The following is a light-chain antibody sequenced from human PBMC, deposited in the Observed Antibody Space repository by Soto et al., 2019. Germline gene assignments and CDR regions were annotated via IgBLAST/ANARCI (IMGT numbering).Light chain of an antibody. CDR3: QQYGSSPFT. V-gene: IGKV3-20*01. CDR2: GAS. Sequence: EIVLSQSPGTLSLSPGEIATLSCRASQSVSSSYLAWYQQKPGQAPRLLIYGASSRATGIPDRFSGSGSGTDFTLTRSRLEPEDFAVYYWQQYGSSPFTFGPGTKVDIK. J-gene: IGKJ3*01. CDR1: QSVSSSY.